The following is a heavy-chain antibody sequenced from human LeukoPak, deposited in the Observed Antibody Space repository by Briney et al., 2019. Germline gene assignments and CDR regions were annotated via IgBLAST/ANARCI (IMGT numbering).Heavy chain of an antibody. CDR2: IYTSGST. Sequence: SETLSLTCTVSGGSISSFYWSWIRQPAGKGLEWIGRIYTSGSTNYNPSLKSRVTMSVDTSKNQFSLKLSSVTAADTAVYYCARESFWSGYPDYWGQGTLVTVSS. V-gene: IGHV4-4*07. J-gene: IGHJ4*02. CDR3: ARESFWSGYPDY. CDR1: GGSISSFY. D-gene: IGHD3-3*01.